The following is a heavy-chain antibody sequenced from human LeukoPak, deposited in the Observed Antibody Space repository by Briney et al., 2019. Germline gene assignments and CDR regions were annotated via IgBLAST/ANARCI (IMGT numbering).Heavy chain of an antibody. J-gene: IGHJ4*02. CDR1: RGSISSYY. Sequence: SETLSLTCTVSRGSISSYYWSWIRQPPGKGLEWIGYIYYSGSTNYNPSLKSRVPISVDTSKNQFSLKLSSVTAADTAVYYCASLDLAAAGSGFDYWGQGTLVTVSS. CDR3: ASLDLAAAGSGFDY. CDR2: IYYSGST. D-gene: IGHD6-13*01. V-gene: IGHV4-59*01.